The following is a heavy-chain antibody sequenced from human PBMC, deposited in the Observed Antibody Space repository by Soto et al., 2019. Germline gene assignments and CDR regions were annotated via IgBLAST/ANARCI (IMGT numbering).Heavy chain of an antibody. V-gene: IGHV3-73*02. CDR2: IRSKANSYAT. Sequence: EVQLVESGGGLVQPGGSLKLSCAASGFTFSGSAMHWVRQASGKGLEWVGRIRSKANSYATAYAASVKGRFTISRDDSKNTAYLQMNSLKTEDTAVYYCTVLPGIAVAGTGYYYGMDVWGQGTTVTVSS. D-gene: IGHD6-19*01. CDR3: TVLPGIAVAGTGYYYGMDV. J-gene: IGHJ6*02. CDR1: GFTFSGSA.